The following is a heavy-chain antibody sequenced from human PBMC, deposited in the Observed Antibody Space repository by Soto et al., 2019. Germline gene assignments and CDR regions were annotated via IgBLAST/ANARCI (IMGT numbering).Heavy chain of an antibody. CDR2: IIPIFGTA. Sequence: GASVKVSCKASGGTFSSYAISWVRQAPGQGLEWMGGIIPIFGTANYAQKFQGRVTITADESTSTAYMELSSLRSEDTAVYYCAREQYSSSAFYGMDVWGQGTTVTVSS. V-gene: IGHV1-69*13. CDR3: AREQYSSSAFYGMDV. J-gene: IGHJ6*02. CDR1: GGTFSSYA. D-gene: IGHD6-6*01.